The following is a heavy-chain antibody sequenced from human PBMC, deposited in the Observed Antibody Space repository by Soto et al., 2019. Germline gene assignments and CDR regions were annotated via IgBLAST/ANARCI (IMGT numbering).Heavy chain of an antibody. V-gene: IGHV3-23*01. CDR1: GFTFSTYA. Sequence: EVQLLESGGGLVQPGGSLRLSCTASGFTFSTYAMSWVRQAPGKGLEWVSTISDSGSTYYADSVKGRFTISRDNSKNTLYLEMNSLRAEDTAVYYCAKDRGGRYCSRISCFYSFDYWGQGTLVTVSS. D-gene: IGHD2-2*01. CDR3: AKDRGGRYCSRISCFYSFDY. J-gene: IGHJ4*02. CDR2: ISDSGST.